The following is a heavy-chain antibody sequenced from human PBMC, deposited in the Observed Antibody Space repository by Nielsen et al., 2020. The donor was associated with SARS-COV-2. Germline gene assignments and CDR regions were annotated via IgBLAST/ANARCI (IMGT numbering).Heavy chain of an antibody. J-gene: IGHJ4*02. CDR2: IDPRDSYT. D-gene: IGHD6-13*01. V-gene: IGHV5-10-1*01. CDR1: GYSFTSYW. Sequence: GESLKISCKGSGYSFTSYWINWVRQMPGKGLEWMGRIDPRDSYTFYSPSFEGHVSISVDTSSTSASLQWTSLEASDTAIYYCAAFPLGGFSWGDDDFWGQGTLVTVSS. CDR3: AAFPLGGFSWGDDDF.